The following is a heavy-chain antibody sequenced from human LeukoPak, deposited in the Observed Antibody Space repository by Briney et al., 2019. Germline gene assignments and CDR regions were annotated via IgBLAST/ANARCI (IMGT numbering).Heavy chain of an antibody. D-gene: IGHD5-24*01. CDR2: IYYSGST. Sequence: SETLSLTCAVSGGSISSYYWSWIRQPPGKGLEWIGYIYYSGSTNYNPSLKSRVTISVDTSKNQFSLKLSSVTAADTAVYYCARVGRYGYNLEYFDYWGQGTLVTVSS. CDR1: GGSISSYY. J-gene: IGHJ4*02. V-gene: IGHV4-59*01. CDR3: ARVGRYGYNLEYFDY.